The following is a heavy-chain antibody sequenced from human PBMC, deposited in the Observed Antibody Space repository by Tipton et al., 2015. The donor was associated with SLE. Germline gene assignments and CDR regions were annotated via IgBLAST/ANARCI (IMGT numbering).Heavy chain of an antibody. J-gene: IGHJ2*01. CDR1: GFTLSSYW. Sequence: SLRLSCAASGFTLSSYWMSWVRQAPGKGLEWVANIKQDGSEKYYVDSVKGRFTISRDNAKNSLYLQMNSLRAEDTAVYYCASPPYYGSGSYRPYWYVYLWGRGTLVTVSS. CDR2: IKQDGSEK. V-gene: IGHV3-7*01. CDR3: ASPPYYGSGSYRPYWYVYL. D-gene: IGHD3-10*01.